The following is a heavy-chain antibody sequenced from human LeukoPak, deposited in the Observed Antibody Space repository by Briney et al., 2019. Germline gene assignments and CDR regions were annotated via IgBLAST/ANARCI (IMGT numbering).Heavy chain of an antibody. D-gene: IGHD6-13*01. Sequence: PSETLSLTCAVYGGSFSGYYWSWIRQPPGKGLEWIGEINHSGSTNYNPSLKSRVTISVDTSKNQFSLKLSSVTAADTAVYYCAREGAGQQLDDAFDIWGQGTMVTVSS. CDR3: AREGAGQQLDDAFDI. J-gene: IGHJ3*02. V-gene: IGHV4-34*01. CDR1: GGSFSGYY. CDR2: INHSGST.